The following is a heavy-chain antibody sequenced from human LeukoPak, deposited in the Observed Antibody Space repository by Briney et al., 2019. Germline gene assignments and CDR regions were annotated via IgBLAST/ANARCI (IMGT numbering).Heavy chain of an antibody. CDR1: GFIFSNYA. V-gene: IGHV3-20*04. J-gene: IGHJ4*02. Sequence: GGSLRLSCAASGFIFSNYAMSWVRQAPGKGLEWVSGIIWSGGSTGYADSVKGRFTISRDNAKNSLYLQMNSLRAEDTALYYCARDDYGSGSWNDYWGQGTLVTVSS. D-gene: IGHD3-10*01. CDR2: IIWSGGST. CDR3: ARDDYGSGSWNDY.